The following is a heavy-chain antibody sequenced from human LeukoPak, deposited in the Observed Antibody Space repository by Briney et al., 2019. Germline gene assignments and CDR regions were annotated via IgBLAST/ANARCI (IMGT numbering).Heavy chain of an antibody. D-gene: IGHD3-10*01. Sequence: SETLSLTCTVSGYSISSGYYWGWIRQPPGKGLEWIGSISHSGSTNYNPSLKSRVTISVDTSKNQFSLKLSSVTAADTAVYYCARRLDVLLWFGESASRFDPWGQGTLVTVSS. CDR1: GYSISSGYY. CDR3: ARRLDVLLWFGESASRFDP. J-gene: IGHJ5*02. V-gene: IGHV4-38-2*02. CDR2: ISHSGST.